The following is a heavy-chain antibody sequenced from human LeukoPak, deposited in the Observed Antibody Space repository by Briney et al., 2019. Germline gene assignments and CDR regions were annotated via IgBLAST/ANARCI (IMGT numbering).Heavy chain of an antibody. V-gene: IGHV3-23*01. CDR2: ISGSGGST. J-gene: IGHJ2*01. D-gene: IGHD3-22*01. CDR1: GFTFSIYA. CDR3: ARGYYYDSHFDL. Sequence: PGGSLRLSCAASGFTFSIYAMSWVRQAPGKGLEWVSAISGSGGSTYYADSVKGRFTISRDNSKNTLHLQMNSLRAEDTAVYYCARGYYYDSHFDLWGRGALVTVSS.